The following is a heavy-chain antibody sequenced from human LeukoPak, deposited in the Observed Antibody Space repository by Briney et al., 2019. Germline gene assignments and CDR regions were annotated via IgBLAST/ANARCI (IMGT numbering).Heavy chain of an antibody. CDR1: GFTFSSYA. Sequence: GGSLRLSCAASGFTFSSYAMSWVRQAPGKGLEWVLAISGSGGSTYYAGSVKGRFTISRDNSKNALYLQMNSLRAEDTAVYYCAKGSHYYDSSGVPAYYFDYWGQGTLVTVSS. V-gene: IGHV3-23*01. J-gene: IGHJ4*02. CDR2: ISGSGGST. D-gene: IGHD3-22*01. CDR3: AKGSHYYDSSGVPAYYFDY.